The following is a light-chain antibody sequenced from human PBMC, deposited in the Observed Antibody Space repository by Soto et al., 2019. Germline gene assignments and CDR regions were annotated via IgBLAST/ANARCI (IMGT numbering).Light chain of an antibody. CDR2: AAS. J-gene: IGKJ4*01. V-gene: IGKV1-39*01. CDR1: QTISSW. CDR3: QQIYSAPLT. Sequence: DLQMTQSPSTLSGSVGDRVTITCRASQTISSWLAWYQQKPGKAPKLLIYAASSLQSGVPSRFSGSGSETEFTLSISSLQPEDFATYFCQQIYSAPLTFGGGTKVEIK.